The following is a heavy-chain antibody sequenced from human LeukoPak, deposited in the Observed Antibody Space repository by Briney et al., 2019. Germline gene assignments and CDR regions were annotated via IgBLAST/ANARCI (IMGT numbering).Heavy chain of an antibody. CDR1: GFTFSNAW. CDR3: AREYSSSSFYFDY. J-gene: IGHJ4*02. Sequence: GGSLRLSCAASGFTFSNAWMNWVRQAPGKGLEWVGRIKSKTDGGTTDYAAPVKGRFTISRDDSKNTLYLQMNSLRAEDTAIYYCAREYSSSSFYFDYWGQGTLVTVSS. D-gene: IGHD6-6*01. CDR2: IKSKTDGGTT. V-gene: IGHV3-15*07.